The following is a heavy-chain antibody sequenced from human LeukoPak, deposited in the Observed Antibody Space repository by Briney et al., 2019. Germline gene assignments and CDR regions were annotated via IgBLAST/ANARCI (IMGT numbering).Heavy chain of an antibody. CDR3: AKRVAYSSGWPYFDY. Sequence: GGSLRLSCAASGFTFSSYGMSWVRQAPGKGLEWVSSISDGGYNTYYADSVKGRFTISRDNSKNTLYLQMNSLRAEDTAVYYCAKRVAYSSGWPYFDYWGQGTLVTVSS. V-gene: IGHV3-23*01. D-gene: IGHD6-25*01. J-gene: IGHJ4*02. CDR2: ISDGGYNT. CDR1: GFTFSSYG.